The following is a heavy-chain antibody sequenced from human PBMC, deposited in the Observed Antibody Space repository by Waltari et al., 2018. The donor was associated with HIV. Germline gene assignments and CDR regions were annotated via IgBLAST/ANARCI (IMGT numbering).Heavy chain of an antibody. CDR3: AKGPTLTSPPTYFNY. D-gene: IGHD2-2*01. J-gene: IGHJ4*02. CDR2: ISGKSRSL. CDR1: GFTFDDYA. V-gene: IGHV3-9*01. Sequence: EVHLVESGGGLVQPGRSLRLSCAASGFTFDDYAMHGVRQTPGKGREGGTGISGKSRSLGYADSGKSRFTISRDNAKNSLLLQMNSLIPEDTAFYYCAKGPTLTSPPTYFNYWGQGTLVTVSS.